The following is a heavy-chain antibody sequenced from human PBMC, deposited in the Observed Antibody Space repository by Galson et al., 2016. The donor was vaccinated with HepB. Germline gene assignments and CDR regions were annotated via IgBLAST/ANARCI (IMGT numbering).Heavy chain of an antibody. CDR1: GFTFSSYA. V-gene: IGHV3-23*01. J-gene: IGHJ5*02. Sequence: LRLSCAASGFTFSSYAMTWVRQAPGKGLEWVSTITGSGGNTYYAGSVKGRFTISRDNSKNTLYLQVNSLGAEDTAVYYCVRDTFGAFDPWGQGALVTVSS. CDR2: ITGSGGNT. CDR3: VRDTFGAFDP. D-gene: IGHD3-16*01.